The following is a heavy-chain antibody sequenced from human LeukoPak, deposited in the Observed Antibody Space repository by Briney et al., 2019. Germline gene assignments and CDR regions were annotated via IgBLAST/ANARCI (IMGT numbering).Heavy chain of an antibody. V-gene: IGHV3-30*02. CDR1: GFTFSSYG. D-gene: IGHD3-10*01. J-gene: IGHJ3*02. CDR2: IRHDGSNK. Sequence: PGGSLRLSCAASGFTFSSYGMHWVRQAPGKGLEWVAFIRHDGSNKYYADTVKGRFTISRDNSKNTLYLQMNGLSAEDTAVYYCARVVYGSGSYPHAFDIWGQGTMVTVSS. CDR3: ARVVYGSGSYPHAFDI.